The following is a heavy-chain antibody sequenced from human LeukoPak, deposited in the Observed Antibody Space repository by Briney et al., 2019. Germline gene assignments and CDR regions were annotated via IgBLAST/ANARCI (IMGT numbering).Heavy chain of an antibody. CDR1: GYSFTSYW. V-gene: IGHV5-51*01. D-gene: IGHD3-22*01. CDR3: ARGPANYYDSSGLPEAFDI. Sequence: GESLEISCKGSGYSFTSYWIGWVRQMPGKGLEWMGIIYPGDSDTRYSPSFQGQVTISADKSISTAYLQWSSLKASDTAMYYCARGPANYYDSSGLPEAFDIWGQGTMVTVSS. J-gene: IGHJ3*02. CDR2: IYPGDSDT.